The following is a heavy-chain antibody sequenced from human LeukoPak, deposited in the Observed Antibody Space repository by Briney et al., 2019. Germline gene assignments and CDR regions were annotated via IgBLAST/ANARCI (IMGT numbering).Heavy chain of an antibody. J-gene: IGHJ4*02. CDR1: GGSFSGYY. CDR2: INHSGST. V-gene: IGHV4-34*01. D-gene: IGHD6-19*01. Sequence: SETLSLTCAVYGGSFSGYYWSWIRQPPGKGLEWIGEINHSGSTNYNPSLKSRVTISVDTSKNQFSLKLSSVTAADTAVYYCARRESSGWYAIFDYWGQGTLVTVSS. CDR3: ARRESSGWYAIFDY.